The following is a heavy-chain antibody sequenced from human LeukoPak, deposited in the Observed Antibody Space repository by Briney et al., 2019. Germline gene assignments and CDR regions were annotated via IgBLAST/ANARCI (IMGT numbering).Heavy chain of an antibody. V-gene: IGHV3-23*01. CDR2: ISGSGAST. J-gene: IGHJ4*02. CDR1: GFTFNNYA. Sequence: GESLRLSCAASGFTFNNYAMSWVRQAPGKGLEWVSAISGSGASTYYADSVKGRFTISRDNSKNTLYVQMNSLRAEDTAVYYCASAVVRAREVHWGQGTLVTVSS. D-gene: IGHD3-10*01. CDR3: ASAVVRAREVH.